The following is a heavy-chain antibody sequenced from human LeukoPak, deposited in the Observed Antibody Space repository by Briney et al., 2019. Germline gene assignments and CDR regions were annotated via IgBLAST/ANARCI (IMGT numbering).Heavy chain of an antibody. Sequence: SQTLSLTCTVPGGSVSSGGYCWSWIRQHPGKGREWIWYIFSSGSNYYNPSLQSRLTISVDTSKNQFSLKVRSVTAADTAVYYCATGPTYSSGDYWGQGTLVTVSS. V-gene: IGHV4-31*03. CDR2: IFSSGSN. CDR3: ATGPTYSSGDY. CDR1: GGSVSSGGYC. D-gene: IGHD6-19*01. J-gene: IGHJ4*02.